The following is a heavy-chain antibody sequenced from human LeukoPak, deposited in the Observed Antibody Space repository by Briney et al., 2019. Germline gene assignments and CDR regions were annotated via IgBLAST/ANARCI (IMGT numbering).Heavy chain of an antibody. Sequence: ASVKVSCKASGYTFTSYYMHWVRQAPGQGLEWMGIINPSGGSTSYAQKFQGRVTMTRDTSTSTVYMELSSLRSEDTAVYYCARETGGSYFIDVPDPFDIWGQGTMVTVSS. CDR1: GYTFTSYY. CDR3: ARETGGSYFIDVPDPFDI. CDR2: INPSGGST. V-gene: IGHV1-46*01. D-gene: IGHD1-26*01. J-gene: IGHJ3*02.